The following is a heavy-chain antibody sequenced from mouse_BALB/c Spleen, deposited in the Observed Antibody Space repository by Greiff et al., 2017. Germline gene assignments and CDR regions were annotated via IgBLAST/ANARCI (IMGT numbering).Heavy chain of an antibody. J-gene: IGHJ3*01. Sequence: EVKLMESGGGLVKLGGSLKLSCAASGFTFSSYYMSWVRQTPEKRLELVAAINSNGGSTYYPDTVKGRFTISRDNAKNTLYLQMSSLKSEDTALYYCARQYRYDAWFAYWGQGTLVTVSA. D-gene: IGHD2-14*01. CDR2: INSNGGST. CDR3: ARQYRYDAWFAY. V-gene: IGHV5-6-2*01. CDR1: GFTFSSYY.